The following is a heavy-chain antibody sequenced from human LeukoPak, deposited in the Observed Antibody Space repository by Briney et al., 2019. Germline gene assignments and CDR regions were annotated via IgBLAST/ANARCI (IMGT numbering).Heavy chain of an antibody. J-gene: IGHJ5*02. CDR3: AKCRGVSNWFDP. V-gene: IGHV1-46*01. Sequence: ASVKVPCKASVHTFTNYYIHWVRQAPAQGLEWMGVINPSGVSTTYAQKFQGRVTMTKDTSTSTIYMELSSLRSEDTAVYYCAKCRGVSNWFDPWGQGTLVTVSS. CDR1: VHTFTNYY. CDR2: INPSGVST. D-gene: IGHD3-10*01.